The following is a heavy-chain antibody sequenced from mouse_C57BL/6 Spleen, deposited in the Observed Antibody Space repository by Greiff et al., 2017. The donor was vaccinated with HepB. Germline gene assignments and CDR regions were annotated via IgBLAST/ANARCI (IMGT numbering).Heavy chain of an antibody. Sequence: EVKLVESEGGLVQPGSSMKLSCTASGFTFSDYYMAWVRQVPEKGLEWVANINYDGSSTYYLDSLKSRFIISRDNAKNILYLQLSSLKSEDNATYYCARVKRSFDYWGQGTTLTVSS. J-gene: IGHJ2*01. CDR3: ARVKRSFDY. V-gene: IGHV5-16*01. CDR1: GFTFSDYY. CDR2: INYDGSST.